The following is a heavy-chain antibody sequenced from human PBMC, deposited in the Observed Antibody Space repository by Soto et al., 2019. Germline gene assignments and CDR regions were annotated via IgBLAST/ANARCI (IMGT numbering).Heavy chain of an antibody. CDR3: AKDRAYYGSGSYDTAYYYYGMDV. Sequence: PVGSLRLSCAASGFTFSSYGMHWVRQAPGKGLEWVAVISYDGSNKYYADSVKGRFTISRDNSKNTLYLQMNSLRAEDTAVYYCAKDRAYYGSGSYDTAYYYYGMDVWGQGTTVTVSS. CDR2: ISYDGSNK. CDR1: GFTFSSYG. D-gene: IGHD3-10*01. V-gene: IGHV3-30*18. J-gene: IGHJ6*02.